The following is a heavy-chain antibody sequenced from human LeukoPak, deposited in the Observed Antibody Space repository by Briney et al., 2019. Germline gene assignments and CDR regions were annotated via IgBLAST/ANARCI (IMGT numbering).Heavy chain of an antibody. Sequence: GGSLRLSCAASGFIFSSYAMSWVRQAPGKGLEWVSSISSSSSYIYYADSVKGRFTISRDNAKNSLHLQMNSLRAEDTAVYYCARDGQTGTTVYWGQGTLVTVSS. V-gene: IGHV3-21*01. J-gene: IGHJ4*02. D-gene: IGHD1-7*01. CDR2: ISSSSSYI. CDR1: GFIFSSYA. CDR3: ARDGQTGTTVY.